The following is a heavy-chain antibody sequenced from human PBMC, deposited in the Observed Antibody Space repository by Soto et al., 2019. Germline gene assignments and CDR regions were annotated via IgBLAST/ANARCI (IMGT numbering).Heavy chain of an antibody. CDR3: ARGARVRFLEWSSRLYYYYGMDV. CDR1: GGSFSGYY. Sequence: ETLSLTCAVYGGSFSGYYWSWIRQPPGKGLEWIGEINHSGSTNYNPSLKSRVTISVDTSKNQFSLKLSSVTAADTAVYYCARGARVRFLEWSSRLYYYYGMDVWGQGTTVTVSS. J-gene: IGHJ6*02. V-gene: IGHV4-34*01. D-gene: IGHD3-3*01. CDR2: INHSGST.